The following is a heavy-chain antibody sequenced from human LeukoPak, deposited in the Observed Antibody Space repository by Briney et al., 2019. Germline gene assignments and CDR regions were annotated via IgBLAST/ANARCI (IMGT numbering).Heavy chain of an antibody. CDR1: RFTFSGYT. CDR2: ISSDGRDT. D-gene: IGHD3-9*01. J-gene: IGHJ4*02. CDR3: ARDKSSQRPYFLDY. Sequence: GGSLRLSCAVSRFTFSGYTMHWVRQAPGKGLEWLALISSDGRDTFYADSVKGRFTISRDNSKNTLYLQIDSLRVDDTAVYYCARDKSSQRPYFLDYWGQETPVTVSS. V-gene: IGHV3-30*04.